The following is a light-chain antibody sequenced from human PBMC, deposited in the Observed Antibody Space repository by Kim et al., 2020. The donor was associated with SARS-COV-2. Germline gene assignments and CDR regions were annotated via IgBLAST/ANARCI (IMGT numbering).Light chain of an antibody. CDR3: QVWAGWSDHYV. Sequence: SYELTQPTSLSVAPGRTARISCGGHILGSKSVHWYQQKPGQAPVLVIYYDNDRPSGIPDRFSASNSGNTATLTISRVEAGDEADYYCQVWAGWSDHYVFG. V-gene: IGLV3-21*04. CDR1: ILGSKS. J-gene: IGLJ1*01. CDR2: YDN.